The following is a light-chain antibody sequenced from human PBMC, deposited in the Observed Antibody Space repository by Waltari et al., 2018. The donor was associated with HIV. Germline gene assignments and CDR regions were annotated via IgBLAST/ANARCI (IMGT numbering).Light chain of an antibody. Sequence: AVTQPASVSGLPGQSTTISCTVDDIDLGLYKFVSWHQQPSDNPPRLLLHDVNSRSSGVSARFAGSMSGNTASLTISGLRAEDEGHYYCASFTDDNTVIFGGGTEVTVL. V-gene: IGLV2-14*03. CDR2: DVN. CDR3: ASFTDDNTVI. CDR1: DIDLGLYKF. J-gene: IGLJ2*01.